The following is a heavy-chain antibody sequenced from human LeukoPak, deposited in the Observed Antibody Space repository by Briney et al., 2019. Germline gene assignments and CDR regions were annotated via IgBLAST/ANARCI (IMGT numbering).Heavy chain of an antibody. Sequence: GGSLRLSCAASGFTFSDYYMSWIRQAPGKGLEWVSYISTSGTTLYYADSVKGRFTISRDNAKNSLYLQMNSLRAEDTALYYCARDPLGNYYGMEVWGQGTTVTVSS. CDR1: GFTFSDYY. D-gene: IGHD7-27*01. CDR2: ISTSGTTL. CDR3: ARDPLGNYYGMEV. J-gene: IGHJ6*02. V-gene: IGHV3-11*01.